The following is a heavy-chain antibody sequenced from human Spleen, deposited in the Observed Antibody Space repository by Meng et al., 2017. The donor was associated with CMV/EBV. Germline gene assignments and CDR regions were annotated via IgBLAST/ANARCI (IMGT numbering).Heavy chain of an antibody. D-gene: IGHD5-18*01. J-gene: IGHJ6*02. Sequence: SETLSLTCTVSGDSISSGGYYWSWIRQHPGKGLEWIGYIYYSGSTNYNPSLKSRVTISVDTSKNQFSLKLSSVTAADTAVYYCARESRGYSYGAYYYYGMDVWGQGTTVTVSS. CDR1: GDSISSGGYY. V-gene: IGHV4-61*08. CDR3: ARESRGYSYGAYYYYGMDV. CDR2: IYYSGST.